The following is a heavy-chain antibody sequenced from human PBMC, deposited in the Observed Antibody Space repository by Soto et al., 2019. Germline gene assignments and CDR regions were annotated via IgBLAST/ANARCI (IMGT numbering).Heavy chain of an antibody. CDR1: GGSISSYY. Sequence: PSETLSLTCTVSGGSISSYYWSWIRQPPGKGLEWIGYLYYSGSTNYNPSLKSRVTISGDTSKNQFSLKLDSVTAADTALYYCAGHSLQQSFNYWGQGTQVTVSS. D-gene: IGHD6-13*01. CDR3: AGHSLQQSFNY. V-gene: IGHV4-59*08. J-gene: IGHJ4*02. CDR2: LYYSGST.